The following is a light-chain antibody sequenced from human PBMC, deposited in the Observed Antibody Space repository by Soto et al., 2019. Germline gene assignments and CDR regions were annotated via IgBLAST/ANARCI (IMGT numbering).Light chain of an antibody. J-gene: IGKJ2*01. CDR2: DIS. CDR3: QQYNTYST. Sequence: DIQMTQSPSTLSASVGDRVTITCRASQSVFKWLAWYQQKPGKAPKLLIYDISSLESGVRSRFSGSGSGTEFTLTISSLQPDDFATYYCQQYNTYSTFGQGTKLEIK. CDR1: QSVFKW. V-gene: IGKV1-5*01.